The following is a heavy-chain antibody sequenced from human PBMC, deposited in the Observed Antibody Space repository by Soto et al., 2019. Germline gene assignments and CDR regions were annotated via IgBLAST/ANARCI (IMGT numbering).Heavy chain of an antibody. CDR1: GFTFRTYW. CDR3: ARDGSTSWYSYDYHGMDV. CDR2: INQDGSEK. J-gene: IGHJ6*02. V-gene: IGHV3-7*05. D-gene: IGHD5-18*01. Sequence: EVQLVESGGGLVQPGGSLRLSCGASGFTFRTYWLSWVRQVPGKGLEWVANINQDGSEKNYVDSVTGRFTISRDNAKNSLYLQMSSLRAEYTALYYCARDGSTSWYSYDYHGMDVWGQGTTVTVSS.